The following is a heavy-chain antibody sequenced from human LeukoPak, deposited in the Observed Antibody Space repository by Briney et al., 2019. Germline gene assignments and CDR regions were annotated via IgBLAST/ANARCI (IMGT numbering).Heavy chain of an antibody. V-gene: IGHV1-18*01. CDR1: GYTFTSYG. CDR3: ARERTQGDLDY. Sequence: ASVKVSCKASGYTFTSYGIIWARQAPGQGLEWMGWISAYNGKTNSAQKLQGRVSMTTDTSTSTVYMELRSLRSDDTAVYYCARERTQGDLDYWGQGTLVTVSS. D-gene: IGHD3-10*01. CDR2: ISAYNGKT. J-gene: IGHJ4*02.